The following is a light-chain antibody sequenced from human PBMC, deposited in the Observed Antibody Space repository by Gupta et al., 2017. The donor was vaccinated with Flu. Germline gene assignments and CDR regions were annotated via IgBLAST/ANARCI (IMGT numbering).Light chain of an antibody. CDR2: DVS. CDR3: CSYAGSYTFV. CDR1: SSDVDNYNY. Sequence: SSDVDNYNYVSWYQQHSGKAPQLMIYDVSKRPSGVPDRFSGSKSGNTASLTISGLQADDEADYYCCSYAGSYTFVFGGGTKVTVL. V-gene: IGLV2-11*03. J-gene: IGLJ3*02.